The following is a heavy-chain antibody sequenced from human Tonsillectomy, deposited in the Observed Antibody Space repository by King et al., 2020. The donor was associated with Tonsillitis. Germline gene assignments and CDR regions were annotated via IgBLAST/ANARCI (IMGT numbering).Heavy chain of an antibody. Sequence: QLVQSGGGLVEPGGSLRLSCTASGFIFSTAWMSWVRQAPGKGLEWVGRIKSNINGGTADYAAPVKGRFTFSRDDSENTLFLQMNSLRTEDTAVYYCTTGRLGTVKTGAEDHWGQGTLVTVSS. J-gene: IGHJ4*02. V-gene: IGHV3-15*01. CDR2: IKSNINGGTA. D-gene: IGHD4-17*01. CDR3: TTGRLGTVKTGAEDH. CDR1: GFIFSTAW.